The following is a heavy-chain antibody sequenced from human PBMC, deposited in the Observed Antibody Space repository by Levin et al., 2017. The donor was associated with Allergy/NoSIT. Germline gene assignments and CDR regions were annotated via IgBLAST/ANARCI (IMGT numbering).Heavy chain of an antibody. CDR1: GGSISSSSYY. CDR2: IYYSGST. V-gene: IGHV4-39*01. Sequence: SQTLSLTCTVSGGSISSSSYYWGWIRQPPGKGLEWIGSIYYSGSTYYNPSLKSRVTISVDTSKNQFSLKLSSVTAADTAVYYCARLTHWYFDLWGRGTLVTVSS. CDR3: ARLTHWYFDL. J-gene: IGHJ2*01.